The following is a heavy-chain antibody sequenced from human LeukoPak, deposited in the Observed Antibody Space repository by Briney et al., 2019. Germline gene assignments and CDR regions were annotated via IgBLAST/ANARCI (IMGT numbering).Heavy chain of an antibody. D-gene: IGHD3-22*01. J-gene: IGHJ4*02. CDR2: ISGRGGST. CDR1: GFTFSTYG. CDR3: ARGQLYYDSSGFDY. V-gene: IGHV3-23*01. Sequence: GGSLRLSCAASGFTFSTYGITWVRQAPGKGLEWVSTISGRGGSTYYADSVKGRFTISRDNSNNTLCLQMNSLRAEDTAVYYCARGQLYYDSSGFDYWGQGTLVTVSS.